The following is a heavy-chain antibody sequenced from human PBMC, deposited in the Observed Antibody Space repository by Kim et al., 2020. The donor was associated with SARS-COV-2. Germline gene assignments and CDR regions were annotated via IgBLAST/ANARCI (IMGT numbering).Heavy chain of an antibody. D-gene: IGHD6-13*01. V-gene: IGHV1-18*04. J-gene: IGHJ5*02. CDR2: ISAYNGNT. CDR1: GYTFTSYG. Sequence: ASVKVSCKASGYTFTSYGISWVRQAPGQGLEWMGWISAYNGNTNYAQKLQGRVTMTTDTSTSTAYMELRSLRSDDTAVYYCARGLVPGIAAAGRGFDPWGQGTLVTVSS. CDR3: ARGLVPGIAAAGRGFDP.